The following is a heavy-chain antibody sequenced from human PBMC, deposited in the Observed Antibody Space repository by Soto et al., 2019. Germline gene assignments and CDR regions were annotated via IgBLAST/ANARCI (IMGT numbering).Heavy chain of an antibody. CDR2: TGSGTGPG. J-gene: IGHJ4*02. Sequence: GASVKVSCKASGGSLSPNPIRWVRQAPGQGLEWMGGTGSGTGPGNHAQKFQGRLTVTADKSTSTVYMELTNLSAEDTAVYYCARRDSGGFYRFFDSWGQGTLVTVSS. CDR1: GGSLSPNP. CDR3: ARRDSGGFYRFFDS. D-gene: IGHD2-15*01. V-gene: IGHV1-69*06.